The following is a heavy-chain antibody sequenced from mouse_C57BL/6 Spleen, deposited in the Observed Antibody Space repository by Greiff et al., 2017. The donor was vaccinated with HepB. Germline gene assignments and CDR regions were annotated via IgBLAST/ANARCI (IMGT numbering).Heavy chain of an antibody. CDR1: GYTFTSYT. CDR3: ARITTVGGYFDV. J-gene: IGHJ1*03. V-gene: IGHV1-4*01. D-gene: IGHD1-1*01. Sequence: QVQLKESGAELARPGASVKMSCKASGYTFTSYTMHWVKQRPGQGLEWIGYINPSSGYTKYNQKFKDKATLTADKSSSTAYMQLSSLTSEDSAVYYCARITTVGGYFDVWGTGTTVTVSS. CDR2: INPSSGYT.